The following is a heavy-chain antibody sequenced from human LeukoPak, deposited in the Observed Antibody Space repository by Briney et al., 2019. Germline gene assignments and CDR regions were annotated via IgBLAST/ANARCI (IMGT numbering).Heavy chain of an antibody. Sequence: PGGSLRLSCAASGFTFSSYAMHWVRQAPGKGLEWVAVISYDGSNKYYADSVKGRFTISRDNSKNTLYLQMNSLRAEDTAVYYCARAIQRGSFDYWGQGTLVTVSS. V-gene: IGHV3-30-3*01. CDR1: GFTFSSYA. D-gene: IGHD3-10*01. CDR2: ISYDGSNK. CDR3: ARAIQRGSFDY. J-gene: IGHJ4*02.